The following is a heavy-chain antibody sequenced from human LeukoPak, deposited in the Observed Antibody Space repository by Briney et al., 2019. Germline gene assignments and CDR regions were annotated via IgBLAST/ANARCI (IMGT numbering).Heavy chain of an antibody. D-gene: IGHD1-26*01. CDR3: ARTSATYSGSYLSLYYFDY. CDR1: GGSISSSSYY. CDR2: MYYSGST. J-gene: IGHJ4*02. Sequence: SETLSLTCTVSGGSISSSSYYWGWIRQPPGKGLEWIGSMYYSGSTYYNPSLKSRVTISVDTSKNQSSLKLSSVTAADTAVYYCARTSATYSGSYLSLYYFDYWGQGTLVTVSS. V-gene: IGHV4-39*01.